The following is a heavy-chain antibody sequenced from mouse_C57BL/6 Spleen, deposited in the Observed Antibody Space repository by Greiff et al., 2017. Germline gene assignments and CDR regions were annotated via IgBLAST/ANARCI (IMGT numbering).Heavy chain of an antibody. CDR1: GYTFTDYY. CDR2: INPNNGGT. Sequence: EVQLQQSGPELVKPGASVKISCKASGYTFTDYYMNWVKQSHGKSLEWIGDINPNNGGTSYNQKFKGKATLTVDKSSSTAYMELRSLTSEDSAVYYCASSITTVVALYAMDYWGQGTSVTVSS. D-gene: IGHD1-1*01. CDR3: ASSITTVVALYAMDY. J-gene: IGHJ4*01. V-gene: IGHV1-26*01.